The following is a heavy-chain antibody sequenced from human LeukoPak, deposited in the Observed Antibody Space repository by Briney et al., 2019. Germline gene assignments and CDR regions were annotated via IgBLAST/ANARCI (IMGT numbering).Heavy chain of an antibody. CDR2: INHSGST. J-gene: IGHJ4*02. CDR1: GGSFSGYY. D-gene: IGHD6-13*01. CDR3: ARGTGSSWYGGPFDS. V-gene: IGHV4-34*01. Sequence: SETLSLTCAVYGGSFSGYYWSWIRQPPGKGLEWIGEINHSGSTNYNPSLKSRVTTSVDTSKNQFSLKLSSVTAADTAVYYCARGTGSSWYGGPFDSWDQGTLVTVSS.